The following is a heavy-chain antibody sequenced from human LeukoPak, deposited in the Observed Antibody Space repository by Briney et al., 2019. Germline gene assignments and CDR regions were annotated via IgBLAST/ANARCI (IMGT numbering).Heavy chain of an antibody. V-gene: IGHV4-34*01. CDR2: INHNGST. CDR1: GGSFSGYY. D-gene: IGHD3-22*01. Sequence: PSETLSLTCAVYGGSFSGYYWSWIRQPPGKGLEWIGEINHNGSTNYSPSLRSRVTISVDTSKNQFSLKLSSVTAADTAVYYCARGPDSSGYYYESWFDPWGQGTLVTVSS. J-gene: IGHJ5*02. CDR3: ARGPDSSGYYYESWFDP.